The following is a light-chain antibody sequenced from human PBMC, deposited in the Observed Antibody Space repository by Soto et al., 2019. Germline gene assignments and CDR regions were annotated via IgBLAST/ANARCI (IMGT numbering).Light chain of an antibody. CDR3: QQNGSSPTWT. J-gene: IGKJ1*01. V-gene: IGKV3-20*01. Sequence: EIVVTQSPGTLSLSPGERATLSCRASQSVSSSYLAWYQQKPGQAPRLLIYGASSRVTGILDRFIGSGSETDFILTISRREPEDFGVDYCQQNGSSPTWTFCQRNKVEIK. CDR1: QSVSSSY. CDR2: GAS.